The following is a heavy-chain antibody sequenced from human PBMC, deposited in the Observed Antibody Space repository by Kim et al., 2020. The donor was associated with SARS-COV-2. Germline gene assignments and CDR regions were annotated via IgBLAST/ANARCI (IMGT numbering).Heavy chain of an antibody. CDR2: IVVGSGNT. J-gene: IGHJ5*02. CDR3: AAVRDCSGGSCYYDGLGWFDP. CDR1: GFTFIGSA. D-gene: IGHD2-15*01. V-gene: IGHV1-58*02. Sequence: SVKVSCKASGFTFIGSAMQWVRQARGQRLEWIGWIVVGSGNTNYAQEFQERVTITTDMSTRTAYMELRSLRSEDTAVYYCAAVRDCSGGSCYYDGLGWFDPWGQGTLVSVSS.